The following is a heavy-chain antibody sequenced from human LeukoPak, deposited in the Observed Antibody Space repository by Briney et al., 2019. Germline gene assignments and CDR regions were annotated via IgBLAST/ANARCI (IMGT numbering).Heavy chain of an antibody. J-gene: IGHJ5*02. D-gene: IGHD2-2*01. CDR1: GGSISSGGYY. Sequence: SQTLSLTCTVSGGSISSGGYYWSWIRQHPGKGLEWIGYISYSGSTYYSPSLQSRVTISIDTSKNQFSLQLSSVSAADTAVYYCARLYCSTTRCYVGNNWFGPWGQGTLVTVSS. V-gene: IGHV4-31*03. CDR3: ARLYCSTTRCYVGNNWFGP. CDR2: ISYSGST.